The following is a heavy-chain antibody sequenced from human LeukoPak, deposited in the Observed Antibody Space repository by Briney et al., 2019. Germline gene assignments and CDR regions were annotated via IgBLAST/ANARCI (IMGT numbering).Heavy chain of an antibody. D-gene: IGHD3-10*01. CDR2: ISYDGSNK. CDR3: ARDPADPLYYYGSGGYYPAY. Sequence: PGRSLRLSCAASGFTFSSYAMHWVRQAPGKGLEWVAVISYDGSNKYYADSVKGRFTISRDNSKNTLYLQINSLRAEDTAVYYCARDPADPLYYYGSGGYYPAYWGQGTLVTVSS. CDR1: GFTFSSYA. V-gene: IGHV3-30-3*01. J-gene: IGHJ4*02.